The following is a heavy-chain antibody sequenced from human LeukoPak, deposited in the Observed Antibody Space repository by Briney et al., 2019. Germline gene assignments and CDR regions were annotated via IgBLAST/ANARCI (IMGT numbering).Heavy chain of an antibody. V-gene: IGHV3-23*01. J-gene: IGHJ6*02. CDR1: GFTFSSYA. CDR2: ISGSGGST. CDR3: AREGYYSGMDV. Sequence: SGGSLRLSCAASGFTFSSYAMSWVRQAPGKGLEWVSAISGSGGSTYYADSVKGRFTISRDNAKNSLYLQMNSLRAEDTAVHYCAREGYYSGMDVWGQGTTVTVSS.